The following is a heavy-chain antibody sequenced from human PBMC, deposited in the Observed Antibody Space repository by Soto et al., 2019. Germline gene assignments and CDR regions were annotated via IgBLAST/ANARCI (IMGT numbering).Heavy chain of an antibody. J-gene: IGHJ6*02. CDR3: ARSYYYGSGSYRPHYYYYGMDV. D-gene: IGHD3-10*01. CDR1: GYTFTSYG. V-gene: IGHV1-2*04. CDR2: INPNSGGT. Sequence: ASVKVSCKASGYTFTSYGISWVRQAPGQGLEWMGWINPNSGGTNYAQKFQGWVTMTRDTSISTAYMELSRLRSDDTAVYYCARSYYYGSGSYRPHYYYYGMDVWGQGTTVTVSS.